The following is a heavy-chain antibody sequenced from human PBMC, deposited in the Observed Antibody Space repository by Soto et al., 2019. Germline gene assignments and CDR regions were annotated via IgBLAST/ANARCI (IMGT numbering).Heavy chain of an antibody. D-gene: IGHD3-10*01. CDR3: AKDRITPFDP. V-gene: IGHV3-30*18. CDR1: GFTFSSYG. Sequence: LRLSCAASGFTFSSYGMHWVRQAPGKGLEWVAVISYDGSNKYYADSVKGRFTISRDNSKNTLYLQMNSLRAEDTAVYYCAKDRITPFDPWGQGTLVTVSS. J-gene: IGHJ5*02. CDR2: ISYDGSNK.